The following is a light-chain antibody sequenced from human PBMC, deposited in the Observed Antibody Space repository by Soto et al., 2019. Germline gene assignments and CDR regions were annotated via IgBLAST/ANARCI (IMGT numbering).Light chain of an antibody. CDR1: TGAVTSGHW. CDR3: IVILTGYGEV. CDR2: DTS. J-gene: IGLJ1*01. V-gene: IGLV7-46*01. Sequence: QAVVTQEPSLTVSPGGTVTLTCGSSTGAVTSGHWPHWFQQKPGQAPRTLIYDTSNKHSWTPARFSGSRLGGKAALTLSGARPEDGAVYSCIVILTGYGEVLGTGTNLT.